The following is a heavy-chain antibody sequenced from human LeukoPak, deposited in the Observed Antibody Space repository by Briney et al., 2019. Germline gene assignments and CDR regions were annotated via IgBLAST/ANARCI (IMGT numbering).Heavy chain of an antibody. D-gene: IGHD3-22*01. CDR1: GFIFSSYW. V-gene: IGHV3-74*01. J-gene: IGHJ1*01. CDR3: ARAPSEIGGYYPEYFRH. CDR2: IKSDGKT. Sequence: GGSLRLSCPASGFIFSSYWMHWVRHPPGKGLVWVSRIKSDGKTNYADSVKGRFTISRDNAKNTVSLQMNSLRSEDTGVYYCARAPSEIGGYYPEYFRHWGQGTLVTVSS.